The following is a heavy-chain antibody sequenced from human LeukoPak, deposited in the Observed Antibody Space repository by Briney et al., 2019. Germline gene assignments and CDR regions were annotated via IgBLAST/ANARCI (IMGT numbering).Heavy chain of an antibody. D-gene: IGHD3-10*01. CDR2: INPSGGST. Sequence: GASVKISCKASGFTFTSFYMHWVRQAPGQGLEWMGIINPSGGSTSYAQKFQGRVTMTRDTSTSTVYMELSSLRSEDTAVYYCARSTHRSGDCFDPWGQGTLVTVSS. J-gene: IGHJ5*02. CDR3: ARSTHRSGDCFDP. V-gene: IGHV1-46*01. CDR1: GFTFTSFY.